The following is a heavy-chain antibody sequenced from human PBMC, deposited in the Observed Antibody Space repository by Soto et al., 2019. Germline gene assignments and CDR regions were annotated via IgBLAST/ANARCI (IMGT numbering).Heavy chain of an antibody. J-gene: IGHJ6*03. CDR3: ARLYRFSTPYYYYYYMDV. V-gene: IGHV1-8*01. CDR1: GYTFTSYD. D-gene: IGHD2-2*02. CDR2: MNPNSGNT. Sequence: GASVKVSCKASGYTFTSYDINWVRQATRQGLEWMGWMNPNSGNTGYAQKFQGRVTMTRNTSISTAYMELSSLRSEDTAVYYCARLYRFSTPYYYYYYMDVWGKGTSVTVSS.